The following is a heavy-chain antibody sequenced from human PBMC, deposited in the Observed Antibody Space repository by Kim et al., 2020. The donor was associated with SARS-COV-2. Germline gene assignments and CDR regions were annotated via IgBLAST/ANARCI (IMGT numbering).Heavy chain of an antibody. CDR3: ARSIAAAGFDY. D-gene: IGHD6-13*01. J-gene: IGHJ4*02. V-gene: IGHV3-11*04. Sequence: YYTDPVTERFHISRAKAKNSLYLQMNSLRAEDTAVYYCARSIAAAGFDYWGQGTLVTVSS.